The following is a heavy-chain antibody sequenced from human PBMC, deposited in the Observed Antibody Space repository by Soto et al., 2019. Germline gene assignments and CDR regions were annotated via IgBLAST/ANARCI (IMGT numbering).Heavy chain of an antibody. D-gene: IGHD6-19*01. CDR2: IWYDGSNK. J-gene: IGHJ6*02. CDR1: GFTFSSYG. CDR3: AREGLGNYYYYGMDV. Sequence: HPGGSLRLSCAASGFTFSSYGMXXXXXAPGKGLEWVAVIWYDGSNKYYADSVKGRFTISRDNSKNTLYLQMNSLRAEDTAVYYCAREGLGNYYYYGMDVWGQGTTVTVSS. V-gene: IGHV3-33*01.